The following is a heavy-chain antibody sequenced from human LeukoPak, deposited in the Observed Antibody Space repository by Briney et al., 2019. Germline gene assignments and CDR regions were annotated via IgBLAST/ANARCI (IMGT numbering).Heavy chain of an antibody. Sequence: SETLSLTCAVYGGSFSGYYWSWIRQPPGKGLEWIGEINHSGSTNYNPSLKSRVTISVDTSKNQFSLKLSSVTAADTAVYYCARRHRDYDYVWGSYRSYYFDYWGQGTLITVSS. J-gene: IGHJ4*02. CDR2: INHSGST. D-gene: IGHD3-16*02. CDR3: ARRHRDYDYVWGSYRSYYFDY. CDR1: GGSFSGYY. V-gene: IGHV4-34*01.